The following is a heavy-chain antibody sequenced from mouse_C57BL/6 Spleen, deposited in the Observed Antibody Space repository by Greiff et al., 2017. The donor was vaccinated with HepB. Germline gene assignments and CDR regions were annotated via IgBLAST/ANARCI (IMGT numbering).Heavy chain of an antibody. CDR3: ARSYGKPNYYAMDY. Sequence: VQLQQPGAELVKPGASVKMSCKASGYTFTSYWITWVKQRPGQGLEWIGDIYPGSGSTNYNEKFKSKATLTVDTSSSTAYMQLSSLTSEDSAVYYCARSYGKPNYYAMDYWGQGTSVTVSS. V-gene: IGHV1-55*01. CDR2: IYPGSGST. D-gene: IGHD2-1*01. CDR1: GYTFTSYW. J-gene: IGHJ4*01.